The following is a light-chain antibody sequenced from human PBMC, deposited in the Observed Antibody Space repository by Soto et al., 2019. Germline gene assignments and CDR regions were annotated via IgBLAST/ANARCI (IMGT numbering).Light chain of an antibody. CDR2: EVY. CDR1: SSDVGGYNY. CDR3: SAYAGSSTWV. Sequence: QSAPTQPPSASGSPGQSVTFSCTGTSSDVGGYNYVSWYQQYPGKAPKLMIYEVYKRHSGVPDRFSGSKSGNTASLTVSGLQPEDEADYYCSAYAGSSTWVFGGGTKLTLL. J-gene: IGLJ2*01. V-gene: IGLV2-8*01.